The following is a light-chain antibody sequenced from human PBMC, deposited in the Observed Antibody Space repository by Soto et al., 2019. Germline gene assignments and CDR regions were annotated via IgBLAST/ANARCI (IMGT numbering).Light chain of an antibody. V-gene: IGKV3-15*01. CDR3: QHYNNWPPTWT. CDR1: QSVSSN. CDR2: GAS. Sequence: ETVMTQSPATLSVSPGERATLSCRASQSVSSNLAWYQQKPGQAPRLLIYGASTRATGIPARFSGTGSGTEFTLTISSLQSEDFAVYYCQHYNNWPPTWTFGQGTKVEIK. J-gene: IGKJ1*01.